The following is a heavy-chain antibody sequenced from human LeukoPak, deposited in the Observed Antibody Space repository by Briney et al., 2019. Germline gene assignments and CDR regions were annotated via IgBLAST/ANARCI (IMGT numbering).Heavy chain of an antibody. J-gene: IGHJ3*02. D-gene: IGHD1-26*01. V-gene: IGHV4-39*01. CDR1: GGSISSSSYY. Sequence: PSETLSLTCTVSGGSISSSSYYWGWIRQPPGKGLEWIGSIYYSGSTYYNPSLKSRVTISVDTSKNQFSLKLSSVTAADTAVYYCASPYSGSYYAAFDIWAKGQWSPSLQ. CDR2: IYYSGST. CDR3: ASPYSGSYYAAFDI.